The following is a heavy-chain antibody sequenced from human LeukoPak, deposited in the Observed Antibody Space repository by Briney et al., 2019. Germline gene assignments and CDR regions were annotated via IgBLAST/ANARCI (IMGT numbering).Heavy chain of an antibody. V-gene: IGHV3-23*01. CDR3: AKRGLGDREAFDI. CDR2: NSGSGGST. CDR1: GFTFSSYW. Sequence: PGGSLRLSCAASGFTFSSYWMSWVRQAPGKGLEWVSSNSGSGGSTYYADSVEGRFTISRDNSKNTLYLQMNSLRAEDTAVYYCAKRGLGDREAFDIWGQGTMVTVSS. D-gene: IGHD2-21*02. J-gene: IGHJ3*02.